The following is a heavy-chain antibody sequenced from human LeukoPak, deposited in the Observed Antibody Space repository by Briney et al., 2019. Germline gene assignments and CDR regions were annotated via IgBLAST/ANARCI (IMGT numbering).Heavy chain of an antibody. Sequence: GGSLRLSCAASGFTFSSYAMHWVRQAPGKGLEWVAVISYDGSNKYYADSVKGRFTISRDNSKNTLYLQMNSLRAEDTAVYYCARDLLLRLSTFDYWGQGTLVTVSS. CDR3: ARDLLLRLSTFDY. D-gene: IGHD4-17*01. CDR2: ISYDGSNK. CDR1: GFTFSSYA. J-gene: IGHJ4*02. V-gene: IGHV3-30-3*01.